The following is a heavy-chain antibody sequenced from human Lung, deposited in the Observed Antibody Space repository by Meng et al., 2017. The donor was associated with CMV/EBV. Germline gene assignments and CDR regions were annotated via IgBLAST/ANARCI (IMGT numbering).Heavy chain of an antibody. CDR2: VSYDGRNE. CDR1: FKFDSFA. J-gene: IGHJ4*02. D-gene: IGHD3-10*01. V-gene: IGHV3-33*01. CDR3: VRDVSAFGEVVTYYFDF. Sequence: FKFDSFAFHWVRQAPGKRLEWVSVVSYDGRNELYADSVKSRFTISRDNPKNTLYLQMNNLRVEDTALYFCVRDVSAFGEVVTYYFDFWGPGTLVTVSS.